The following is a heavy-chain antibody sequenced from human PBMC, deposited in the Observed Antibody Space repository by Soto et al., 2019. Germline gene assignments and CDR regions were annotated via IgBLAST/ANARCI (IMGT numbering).Heavy chain of an antibody. CDR1: GFTFSSYG. CDR3: AKDYGSGSYFDY. V-gene: IGHV3-30*18. Sequence: QVQLVESGGGVVQPGRSLRLSCAASGFTFSSYGMHWVRQAPGKGLEWVAVISYDGSNKYYADSVKGRFTISRDNSKNALYLQMNSLRAEDTAVYYSAKDYGSGSYFDYWGQGTLVTVSS. D-gene: IGHD3-10*01. CDR2: ISYDGSNK. J-gene: IGHJ4*02.